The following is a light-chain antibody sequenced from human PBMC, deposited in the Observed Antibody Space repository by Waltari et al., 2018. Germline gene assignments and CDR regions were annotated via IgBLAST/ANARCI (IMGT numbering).Light chain of an antibody. J-gene: IGKJ3*01. V-gene: IGKV4-1*01. CDR1: QSILYSSTNKNY. CDR3: QQYFDTVFT. CDR2: WAS. Sequence: DIVMTQSPDSLAVSLGERATINCKSSQSILYSSTNKNYLAWYQHKAGQPPKLLIYWASTRQSGVPDRFSGSGSGTDFTLTINSLQAEDVAVYYCQQYFDTVFTCGPGTKVEIK.